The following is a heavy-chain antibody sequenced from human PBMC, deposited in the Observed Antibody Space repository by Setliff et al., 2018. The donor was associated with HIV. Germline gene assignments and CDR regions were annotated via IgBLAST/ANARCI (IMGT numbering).Heavy chain of an antibody. D-gene: IGHD3-10*01. CDR1: GGSISSNY. Sequence: SETLSLTCTVSGGSISSNYWSWIRQPPGQGLEWIGYIYSSGSTNYNPSLKSRVTISVDTSKNLFALTLTSVTAADTAVYFCARTLEAATMVSLYYHYYYYMDVWGKGTTVTVSS. CDR3: ARTLEAATMVSLYYHYYYYMDV. V-gene: IGHV4-59*01. CDR2: IYSSGST. J-gene: IGHJ6*03.